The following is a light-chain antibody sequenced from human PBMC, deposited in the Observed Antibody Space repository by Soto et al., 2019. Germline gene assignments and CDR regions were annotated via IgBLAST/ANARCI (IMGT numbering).Light chain of an antibody. CDR2: SNN. Sequence: QSVLTQPPSVSAAPGQKVTISCSGTSSNIGNNYVSWYQQLPGTAPKLLIYSNNQRPSGVPDRFSGSKSGTSASLAISGLQSEDEADYYCAAWDDSLNGPVVFGGGTKVTVL. CDR1: SSNIGNNY. V-gene: IGLV1-44*01. J-gene: IGLJ2*01. CDR3: AAWDDSLNGPVV.